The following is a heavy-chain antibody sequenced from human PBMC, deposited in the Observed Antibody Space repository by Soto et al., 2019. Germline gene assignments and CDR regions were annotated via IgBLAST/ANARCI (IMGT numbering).Heavy chain of an antibody. Sequence: QVQLVQSGAEVKKPGSSVKVSCKASGGTFSTYGITWVRQASGQGLEWMGGIIPIFGTIKFAQKFQGRLTITPDESTSTVYMELSSMPSDDTAVYYCASRERVDAFDVWGQGTMVTVSS. CDR1: GGTFSTYG. J-gene: IGHJ3*01. D-gene: IGHD1-26*01. V-gene: IGHV1-69*01. CDR3: ASRERVDAFDV. CDR2: IIPIFGTI.